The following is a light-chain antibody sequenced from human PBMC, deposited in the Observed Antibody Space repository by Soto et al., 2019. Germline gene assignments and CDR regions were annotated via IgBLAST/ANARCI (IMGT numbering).Light chain of an antibody. CDR1: QGISNY. CDR3: QKYNSATPWT. Sequence: DIQMTQSPSSLSASVGDRVTITCRASQGISNYLAWYQQKPGKVPKLLIYAASTLQSGVPSRFSGSGSGTDFTLTISSLQPEDDATYYCQKYNSATPWTFGQGTKVEIK. V-gene: IGKV1-27*01. J-gene: IGKJ1*01. CDR2: AAS.